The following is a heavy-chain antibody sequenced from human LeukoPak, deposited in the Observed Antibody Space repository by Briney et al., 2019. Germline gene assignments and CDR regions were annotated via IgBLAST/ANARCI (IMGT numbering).Heavy chain of an antibody. J-gene: IGHJ4*02. CDR3: TTVIMGTPKDDY. V-gene: IGHV3-15*01. CDR2: FRSYTDGGTI. CDR1: GFTFSNAW. Sequence: GGSLRLSCAASGFTFSNAWMSWVRQAPGKGLEWVGRFRSYTDGGTIDYDAPVKGRFTISRDDSKNTLYLQMNSLKTEDTAVYYCTTVIMGTPKDDYWGQGTLVTVSS. D-gene: IGHD2-8*01.